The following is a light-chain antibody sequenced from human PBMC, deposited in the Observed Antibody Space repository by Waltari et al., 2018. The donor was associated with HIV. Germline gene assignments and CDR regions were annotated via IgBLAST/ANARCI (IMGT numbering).Light chain of an antibody. CDR2: EVT. CDR3: CSCPRSGIRYV. Sequence: QSALTQPASVSGSPGQSITISCTGTSSNVGSDDLVSWYQQHPGEAPKLIIYEVTKRPSVFSKRFSGSKSGNTASLTISGLQAEDEADYYCCSCPRSGIRYVFGTGTKVTVL. V-gene: IGLV2-23*02. J-gene: IGLJ1*01. CDR1: SSNVGSDDL.